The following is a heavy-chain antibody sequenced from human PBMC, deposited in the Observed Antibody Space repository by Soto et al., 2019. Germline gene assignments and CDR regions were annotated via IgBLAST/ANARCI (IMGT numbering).Heavy chain of an antibody. CDR2: MYYSGST. V-gene: IGHV4-59*08. J-gene: IGHJ6*03. CDR3: ARGPYYDLIWNYYYMDV. Sequence: QVQLQESGPGLVKPSETLSLSCSVSGGSISGHYWSWVRQTPGKGLEWIGYMYYSGSTNYNPSLKSRVPISVHTTKNHFSLRLTSVTAEDTAVYYCARGPYYDLIWNYYYMDVWGKGTTVTVS. CDR1: GGSISGHY. D-gene: IGHD3-16*01.